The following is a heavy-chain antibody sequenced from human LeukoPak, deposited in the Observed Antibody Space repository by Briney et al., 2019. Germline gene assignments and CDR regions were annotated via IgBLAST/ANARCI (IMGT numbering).Heavy chain of an antibody. Sequence: GGSLRLSCAASGFTFSSYGMHWVRQAPGKGLEWVAVISYDGSNKYYADSVKGRFTISRDYSKNTLYLQMNSLRAEDTAVYYCAKEDYYYDSSGYSAFDYWGQGTLVTVSS. CDR2: ISYDGSNK. J-gene: IGHJ4*02. D-gene: IGHD3-22*01. CDR3: AKEDYYYDSSGYSAFDY. V-gene: IGHV3-30*18. CDR1: GFTFSSYG.